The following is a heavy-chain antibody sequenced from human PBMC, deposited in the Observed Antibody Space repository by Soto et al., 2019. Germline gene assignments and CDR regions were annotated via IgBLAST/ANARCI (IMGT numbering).Heavy chain of an antibody. J-gene: IGHJ4*02. CDR1: GGSISSYY. D-gene: IGHD6-19*01. CDR3: ARQSRYISGWYFDY. CDR2: IYYSGST. Sequence: SETLSLTCTVSGGSISSYYWSWIRQPPGKGLEWIGYIYYSGSTNYNPSLKSRVTISVDTSKNQFSLKLSSVTAADTAVYYCARQSRYISGWYFDYSGQGTLFTVSS. V-gene: IGHV4-59*08.